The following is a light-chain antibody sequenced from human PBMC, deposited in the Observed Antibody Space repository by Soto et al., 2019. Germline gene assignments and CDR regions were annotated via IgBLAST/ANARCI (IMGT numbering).Light chain of an antibody. CDR1: SSNLGAGYD. J-gene: IGLJ3*02. V-gene: IGLV1-40*01. CDR2: GNR. Sequence: QSVLTQPPSVSGTPGQRVTISCTGNSSNLGAGYDVHWYQQVPGTTPKLLIFGNRNRPSGVPARFSGAKSGTSASLAITGLEVVDEADYYCQAYDYSLSASVFGGGTKLTVL. CDR3: QAYDYSLSASV.